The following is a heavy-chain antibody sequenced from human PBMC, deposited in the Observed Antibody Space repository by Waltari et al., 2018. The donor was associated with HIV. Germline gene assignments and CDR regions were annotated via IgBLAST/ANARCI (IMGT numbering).Heavy chain of an antibody. V-gene: IGHV3-23*01. CDR1: GFTFSSYA. CDR3: ANMPNWNYQDY. CDR2: ISGSGGST. D-gene: IGHD1-7*01. J-gene: IGHJ4*02. Sequence: EVQLLESGGGLVQPGGSLRLSCAASGFTFSSYAMSWVRQAPGKGLEWVSAISGSGGSTYYADSMKGRFTIARDNSKNTLYLQMNSLRAEDTAVYYCANMPNWNYQDYWGQGTLVTVSS.